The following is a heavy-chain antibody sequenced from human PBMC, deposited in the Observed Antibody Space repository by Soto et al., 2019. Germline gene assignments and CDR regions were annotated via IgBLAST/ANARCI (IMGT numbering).Heavy chain of an antibody. CDR2: IYYSGST. J-gene: IGHJ6*02. Sequence: PSETLSLTCTVSGGSISSSSYYWGWIRQPPGKGLEWIGSIYYSGSTYYDPSLKSRVTISVDTSKNQFSLKLSSVTAADTAVYYCARQGLWGSSWYDYYYGMDVWGQGTTVTVSS. CDR1: GGSISSSSYY. V-gene: IGHV4-39*01. D-gene: IGHD6-13*01. CDR3: ARQGLWGSSWYDYYYGMDV.